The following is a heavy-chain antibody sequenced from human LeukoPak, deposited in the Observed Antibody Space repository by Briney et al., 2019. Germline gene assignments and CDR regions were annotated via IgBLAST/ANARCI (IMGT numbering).Heavy chain of an antibody. CDR2: IWYDGSRK. D-gene: IGHD5/OR15-5a*01. J-gene: IGHJ4*02. CDR1: GLTFSNYG. V-gene: IGHV3-33*01. Sequence: GGSLRLSCVASGLTFSNYGMHWVRQAPGKGLEWVAVIWYDGSRKYYAGSVKGRFSISRDSSKNTLYLQMNSLRAEDTAVYYCARDRSSRVYDFWGQGILVTVSS. CDR3: ARDRSSRVYDF.